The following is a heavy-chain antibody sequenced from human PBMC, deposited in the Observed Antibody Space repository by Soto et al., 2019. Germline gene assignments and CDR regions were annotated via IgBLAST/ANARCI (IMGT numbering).Heavy chain of an antibody. CDR2: VYYTGTT. V-gene: IGHV4-59*08. CDR3: ARHNTARAAAGSFDN. J-gene: IGHJ4*02. Sequence: QLQLQASGPGLMQPSETLSVTCNVSGGSISGSYWSWIRQPPGKGLEWIGYVYYTGTTNCNPSFEGRVTILEDMSKNQFSLELRSVTAADTAFYFCARHNTARAAAGSFDNWGQGALVTVSS. CDR1: GGSISGSY. D-gene: IGHD6-13*01.